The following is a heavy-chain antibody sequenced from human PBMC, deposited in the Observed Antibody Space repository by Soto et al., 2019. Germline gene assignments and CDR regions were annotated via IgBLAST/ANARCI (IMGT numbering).Heavy chain of an antibody. CDR2: IYSGGST. J-gene: IGHJ4*02. CDR1: GFPVSSNY. D-gene: IGHD4-4*01. CDR3: ARASFNYPSPYYFAY. V-gene: IGHV3-53*01. Sequence: PGGSLRIFCAASGFPVSSNYMSWVRQAPGKGLEWVSVIYSGGSTYYADTVKGRFTISRDNSNHTLYLQMNSLRAEDTAVYYCARASFNYPSPYYFAYWGQGTLVTVSS.